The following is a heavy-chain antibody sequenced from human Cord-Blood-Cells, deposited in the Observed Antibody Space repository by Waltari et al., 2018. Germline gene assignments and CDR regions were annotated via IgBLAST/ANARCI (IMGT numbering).Heavy chain of an antibody. CDR3: ARADIVVVPAAFDAFDI. J-gene: IGHJ3*02. V-gene: IGHV1-3*01. CDR2: INAGNGNT. Sequence: QVQLVQSGAEVKKPGASVKVSCKASGYTFTSYAMHWVRQAPGQRLEWMGWINAGNGNTKYAQKCQGRVTITRDTSASTADMELSSLRSEDTAVYYCARADIVVVPAAFDAFDIWGQGTMVTVSS. CDR1: GYTFTSYA. D-gene: IGHD2-2*01.